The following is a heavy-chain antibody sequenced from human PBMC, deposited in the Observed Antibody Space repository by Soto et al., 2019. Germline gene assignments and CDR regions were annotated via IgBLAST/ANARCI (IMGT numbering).Heavy chain of an antibody. CDR2: INPSGGST. V-gene: IGHV1-46*01. Sequence: ASVKVSCKASGYTFTSYYMRWVRQAPGQGLEWMGIINPSGGSTSYAQKFQGRVTMTRDTSTSTVYMELSSLRSEDTAVYYCAREEVSYGAYYYYGMDVWGQGTTVTVSS. CDR1: GYTFTSYY. J-gene: IGHJ6*02. CDR3: AREEVSYGAYYYYGMDV. D-gene: IGHD2-8*01.